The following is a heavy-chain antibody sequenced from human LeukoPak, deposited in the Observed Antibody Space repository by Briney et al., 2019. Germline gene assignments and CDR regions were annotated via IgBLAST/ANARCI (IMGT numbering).Heavy chain of an antibody. CDR3: AREGGFYRPLDY. Sequence: PSETLSLTCTVSGASMSSYYWSWIRQPAGRGPEWIGRIHTSGTTNYNPSLKSRVTMSVDTSKNQFSLRLSSVTAADTAVYYCAREGGFYRPLDYSGQGTLVTVSS. CDR1: GASMSSYY. V-gene: IGHV4-4*07. D-gene: IGHD3-3*01. CDR2: IHTSGTT. J-gene: IGHJ4*02.